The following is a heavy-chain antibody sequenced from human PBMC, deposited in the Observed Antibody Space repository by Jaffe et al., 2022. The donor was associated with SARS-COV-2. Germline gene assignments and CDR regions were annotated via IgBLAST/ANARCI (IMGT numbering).Heavy chain of an antibody. V-gene: IGHV4-39*01. CDR2: IYYSGST. D-gene: IGHD2-15*01. CDR3: ATYVGTTPYWYFDL. CDR1: GGSISSSSYY. Sequence: QLQLQESGPGLVKPSETLSLTCTVSGGSISSSSYYWGWIRQPPGKGLEWIGSIYYSGSTYYNPSLKSRVTISVDTSKNQFSLKLSSVTAADTAVYYCATYVGTTPYWYFDLWGRGTLVTVSS. J-gene: IGHJ2*01.